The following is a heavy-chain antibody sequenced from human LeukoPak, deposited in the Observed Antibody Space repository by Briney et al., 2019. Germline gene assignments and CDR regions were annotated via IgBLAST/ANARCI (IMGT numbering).Heavy chain of an antibody. D-gene: IGHD1-14*01. V-gene: IGHV4-30-4*01. CDR2: IYYSGST. CDR3: ARDRKGHYMDV. CDR1: GGSISSGDYY. Sequence: PSETLSLTCTVSGGSISSGDYYWSWIRQPPGKGLEWIGYIYYSGSTYYNPSLKSRVTISVDTSKNQFSLKLSSVTAADTAVYYCARDRKGHYMDVWGKGTTVTVSS. J-gene: IGHJ6*03.